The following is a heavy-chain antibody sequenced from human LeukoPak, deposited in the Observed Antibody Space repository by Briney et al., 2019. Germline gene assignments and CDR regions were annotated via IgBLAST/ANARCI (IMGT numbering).Heavy chain of an antibody. CDR1: GYTFTSYY. CDR2: INPSGGST. D-gene: IGHD3-22*01. V-gene: IGHV1-46*01. J-gene: IGHJ1*01. Sequence: PGASVKVSCKASGYTFTSYYMHWVRQAPGQGLEWMGIINPSGGSTSYVQKFQGRVTMTRDTSTSTVYMELSSLRSEDTAVYYCARDKWDSSGYYYAAEYFQHWGQGTLVTVSS. CDR3: ARDKWDSSGYYYAAEYFQH.